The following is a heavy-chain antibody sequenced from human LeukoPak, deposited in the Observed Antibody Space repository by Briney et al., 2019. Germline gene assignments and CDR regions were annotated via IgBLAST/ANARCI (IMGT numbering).Heavy chain of an antibody. CDR2: IYTSGST. D-gene: IGHD3-9*01. CDR3: ARGGWDILTGYYFDY. CDR1: GGSISSGSYY. V-gene: IGHV4-61*02. Sequence: KSSETLSLTCTVSGGSISSGSYYWSWIRQPAGKGLEWIGRIYTSGSTNYNPSLKSRVTISVDTSKNQFSLKLSSVTTADTAVYYCARGGWDILTGYYFDYWGQGTLVTVSS. J-gene: IGHJ4*02.